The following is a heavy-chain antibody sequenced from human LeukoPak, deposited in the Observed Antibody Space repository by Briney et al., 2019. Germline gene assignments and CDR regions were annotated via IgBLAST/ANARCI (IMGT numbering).Heavy chain of an antibody. D-gene: IGHD3-10*01. CDR3: AKDFREHSASYYYFDY. Sequence: PGGSLRLSCAASGFTFSSYAMSWVRQVPGKGLEWVSGISGSGGSTDYAESVKGRFTISRDNSKNTLYLQMNSLRAEDTAVYYCAKDFREHSASYYYFDYWGQGTLVTVSS. V-gene: IGHV3-23*01. CDR1: GFTFSSYA. CDR2: ISGSGGST. J-gene: IGHJ4*02.